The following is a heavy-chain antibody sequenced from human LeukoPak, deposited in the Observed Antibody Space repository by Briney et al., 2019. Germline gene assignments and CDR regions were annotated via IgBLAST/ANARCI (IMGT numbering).Heavy chain of an antibody. CDR2: IYYSGST. CDR3: ASSPVAAAAVLDD. V-gene: IGHV4-31*03. J-gene: IGHJ4*02. CDR1: GGAISSGGYY. D-gene: IGHD2-2*01. Sequence: SQTLSLTCTVSGGAISSGGYYWSWIRQPPGKGLEWIGSIYYSGSTYYNPSLKSRVTISVDTSKNQFSLRLRPVPAAHTAVSFCASSPVAAAAVLDDWGQGSLVTVSA.